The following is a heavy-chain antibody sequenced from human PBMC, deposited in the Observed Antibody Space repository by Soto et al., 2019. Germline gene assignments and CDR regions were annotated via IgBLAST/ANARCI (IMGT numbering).Heavy chain of an antibody. CDR1: GFTFSSYA. V-gene: IGHV3-30-3*01. CDR3: ARGMATRSYWYFDL. J-gene: IGHJ2*01. D-gene: IGHD5-12*01. CDR2: ISYDGSNK. Sequence: QVQLVESGGGVVQPGRSLRRSCAASGFTFSSYAMHWVRQAPGKGLEWVAVISYDGSNKYYADSVKGRFTISRDNSKNTLYLQMNSLRAEDTAVYYCARGMATRSYWYFDLWGRGTLFTVSS.